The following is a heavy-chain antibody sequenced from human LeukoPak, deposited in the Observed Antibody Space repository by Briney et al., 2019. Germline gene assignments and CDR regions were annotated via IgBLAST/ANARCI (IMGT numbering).Heavy chain of an antibody. CDR2: ISYDGSNK. J-gene: IGHJ3*02. CDR1: GFTFSSYS. CDR3: ARGGEQWLLDAFDI. V-gene: IGHV3-30*03. D-gene: IGHD6-19*01. Sequence: GGSLRLSCAASGFTFSSYSMNWVRQAPGKGLEWVAVISYDGSNKYYADSVKGRFTISRDNSKNTLYLQMNSLRAEDTAVYYCARGGEQWLLDAFDIWGQGTMVTVSS.